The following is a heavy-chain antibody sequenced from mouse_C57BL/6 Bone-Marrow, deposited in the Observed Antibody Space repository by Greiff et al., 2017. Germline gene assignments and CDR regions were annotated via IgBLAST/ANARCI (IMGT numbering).Heavy chain of an antibody. CDR2: FYPGSGSI. CDR3: ARREDKPYCNCDMDG. CDR1: GYTFTEYT. Sequence: VQRVESGAELVKPGASVKLSCKASGYTFTEYTIHWVKQRSGQGLEWIGWFYPGSGSIKYNEKFKDKATLTADKSSSTVYMGLSRLTSEDSAVYFCARREDKPYCNCDMDGWGQGTSVTVSS. V-gene: IGHV1-62-2*01. J-gene: IGHJ4*01. D-gene: IGHD2-10*01.